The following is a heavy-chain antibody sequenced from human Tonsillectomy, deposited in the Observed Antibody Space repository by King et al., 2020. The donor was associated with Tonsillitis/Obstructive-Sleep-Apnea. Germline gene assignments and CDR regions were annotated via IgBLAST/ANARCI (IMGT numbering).Heavy chain of an antibody. CDR1: GFTFSSYA. V-gene: IGHV3-23*04. CDR3: AKVQWDIVVVPQFDP. CDR2: ISGSGGST. Sequence: VQLVESGGGLVQPGGSLRLSCAASGFTFSSYAMSWVRQAPGKGLEWVSTISGSGGSTYYADSVKGRFTISRDNSKNTLYLQMSCLRAEDTAVYYCAKVQWDIVVVPQFDPWGQGTLVTVSS. J-gene: IGHJ5*02. D-gene: IGHD2-2*01.